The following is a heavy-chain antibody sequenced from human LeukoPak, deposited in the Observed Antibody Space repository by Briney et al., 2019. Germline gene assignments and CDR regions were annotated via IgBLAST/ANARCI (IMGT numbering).Heavy chain of an antibody. CDR3: AGGPRITMVRGGQWYYYMDV. D-gene: IGHD3-10*01. CDR1: GYSISSGYY. Sequence: PSETLSLTCTVSGYSISSGYYWGWIRQPPGKGLEWIGSIYHSGSTYYNPSLKSRVTISVDTSKNQFSLKLSSVTAADTAVYYCAGGPRITMVRGGQWYYYMDVWGKGTTVTISS. CDR2: IYHSGST. J-gene: IGHJ6*03. V-gene: IGHV4-38-2*02.